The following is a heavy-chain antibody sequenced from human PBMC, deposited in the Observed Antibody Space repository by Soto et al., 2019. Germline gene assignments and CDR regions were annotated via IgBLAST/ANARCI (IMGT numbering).Heavy chain of an antibody. CDR3: ARDSMERHDLLTGYNFAY. J-gene: IGHJ4*02. D-gene: IGHD3-9*01. CDR1: GFAFRAYA. CDR2: ISNAGNDE. V-gene: IGHV3-30-3*01. Sequence: GGSLIRSCAASGFAFRAYAIHLVRQAPGKGRGWVAVISNAGNDEHYLDSVKGRFTLSRDNSKNPLYLQMNSLRAEDTALYYCARDSMERHDLLTGYNFAYWGQGALVTVSS.